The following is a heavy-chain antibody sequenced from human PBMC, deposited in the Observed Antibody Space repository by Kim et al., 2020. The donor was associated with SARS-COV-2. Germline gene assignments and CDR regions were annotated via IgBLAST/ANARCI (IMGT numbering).Heavy chain of an antibody. J-gene: IGHJ3*02. CDR1: GFTFSSYA. CDR3: AEDRGSGWNDAFDI. CDR2: ISNSGDTT. V-gene: IGHV3-23*01. D-gene: IGHD6-19*01. Sequence: GGSLRLSCATSGFTFSSYAMSWVRQAPGKGLECVSAISNSGDTTYYADSVKGRFTISRDNSKNTLYLQMNSLRAEDTAVYYCAEDRGSGWNDAFDIWGQGTMVTVSS.